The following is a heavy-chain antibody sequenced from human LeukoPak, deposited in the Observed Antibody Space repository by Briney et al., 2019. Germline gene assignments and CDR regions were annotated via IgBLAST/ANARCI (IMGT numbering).Heavy chain of an antibody. V-gene: IGHV4-30-4*01. CDR2: IYYSGST. J-gene: IGHJ4*02. D-gene: IGHD3-22*01. CDR1: GGSISSGDYY. CDR3: ARGYYYDSSGYPPDY. Sequence: SQTQSLTCTVSGGSISSGDYYWSWIRQPPGKGLEWIGYIYYSGSTYYNPSLKSRVTISVDTSKNQFSLKLSSVTAADTAVYYCARGYYYDSSGYPPDYWGQGTLVTVSS.